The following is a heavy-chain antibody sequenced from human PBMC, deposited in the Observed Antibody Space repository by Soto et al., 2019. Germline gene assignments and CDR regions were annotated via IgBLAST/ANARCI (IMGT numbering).Heavy chain of an antibody. V-gene: IGHV1-69*01. CDR1: GGTFSSYA. J-gene: IGHJ6*02. D-gene: IGHD2-2*01. CDR2: IIPIFGTA. CDR3: ARGGHIVVVPAAKVTNYYYYYGMDV. Sequence: QVQLVQSGAEVKKPGSSVKVSCKASGGTFSSYAISWVRQAPGQGLEWMGGIIPIFGTANYAQKCQGRVTITAYESTSTDDMELSSLRAEDTALYYCARGGHIVVVPAAKVTNYYYYYGMDVWGQGTTVTVSS.